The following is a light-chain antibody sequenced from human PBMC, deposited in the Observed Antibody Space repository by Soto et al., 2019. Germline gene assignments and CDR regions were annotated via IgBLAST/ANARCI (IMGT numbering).Light chain of an antibody. J-gene: IGKJ1*01. CDR1: QAISNY. CDR2: AAS. V-gene: IGKV1-27*01. CDR3: ENYNSAPET. Sequence: DIPMTQSPSSLSASVGDRVTITCRASQAISNYLAWYQQKPGKIPKVLIYAASTLHSGVPSLFSGSGSGTDFTLTITNVQPEDVATYYCENYNSAPETCGPGTKVEIK.